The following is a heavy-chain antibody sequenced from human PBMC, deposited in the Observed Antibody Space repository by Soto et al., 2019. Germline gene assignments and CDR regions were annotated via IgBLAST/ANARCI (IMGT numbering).Heavy chain of an antibody. V-gene: IGHV5-51*01. D-gene: IGHD2-15*01. CDR1: GYTFTQSW. CDR3: PRFVLAANTNYSYSDLHV. Sequence: PGESLKISCKGSGYTFTQSWIAWVRQMPGKGLEWMGIIYLGDSDTRYGPSFQGQVTISADKSTSTAYLQWSSLRASDTAMCYCPRFVLAANTNYSYSDLHVWGQGTTVTVSS. J-gene: IGHJ6*02. CDR2: IYLGDSDT.